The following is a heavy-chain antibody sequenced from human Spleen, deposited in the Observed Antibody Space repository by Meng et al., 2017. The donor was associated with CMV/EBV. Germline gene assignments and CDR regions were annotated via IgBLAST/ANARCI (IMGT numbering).Heavy chain of an antibody. CDR3: ARERRIPRFLEWSYAFDI. D-gene: IGHD3-3*01. Sequence: GESLKISCAASGFTVSSNYMSWVRQAPGKGLEWVSVIYSGGSTYYADSVKGRFTISRDNSKNTLYLQMNSLRAEDTAVYYCARERRIPRFLEWSYAFDIWGQGTMVTVSS. J-gene: IGHJ3*02. V-gene: IGHV3-53*01. CDR1: GFTVSSNY. CDR2: IYSGGST.